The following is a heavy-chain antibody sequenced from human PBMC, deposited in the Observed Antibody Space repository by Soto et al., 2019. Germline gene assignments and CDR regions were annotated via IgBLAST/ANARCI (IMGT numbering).Heavy chain of an antibody. CDR2: IYYSGST. V-gene: IGHV4-39*01. Sequence: PSETLSLTCTVSGGSIGSSSDYWGWIRQPPGKGLEWIGSIYYSGSTYYNPSLKSRVTISVDTSKNQFSLKLSSVTAADTAVYYCARPRITMVRGVITNYYFDYWGQGTLVTVSS. J-gene: IGHJ4*02. D-gene: IGHD3-10*01. CDR1: GGSIGSSSDY. CDR3: ARPRITMVRGVITNYYFDY.